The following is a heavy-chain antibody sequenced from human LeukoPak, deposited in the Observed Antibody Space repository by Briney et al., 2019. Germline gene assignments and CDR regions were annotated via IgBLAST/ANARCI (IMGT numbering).Heavy chain of an antibody. D-gene: IGHD3-22*01. CDR2: IGSDGSRT. J-gene: IGHJ4*02. V-gene: IGHV3-74*01. CDR1: GFTFSNYN. CDR3: ARDLELVYYDSSGYDY. Sequence: GGSLRLSCAASGFTFSNYNMNWVRQAPGKGLEWVSRIGSDGSRTSYADSVKGRFTISRDNAKNTLYLQMNSLRVEDTAVYYCARDLELVYYDSSGYDYWGQGTLVTVSS.